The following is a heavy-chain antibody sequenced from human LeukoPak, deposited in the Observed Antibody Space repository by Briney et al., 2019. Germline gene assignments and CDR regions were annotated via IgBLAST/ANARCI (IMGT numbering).Heavy chain of an antibody. CDR3: ARDGFGSGWVARDYGY. CDR1: GFTFSSYS. J-gene: IGHJ4*02. Sequence: PGGSLRLSCAASGFTFSSYSMNWVRQAPGKGLEWVSSISSSSSYIYYADSVKGRFTISRDNAKNSLYLQMNSLRAEDTAVYYCARDGFGSGWVARDYGYWGQGTLVTVSS. CDR2: ISSSSSYI. V-gene: IGHV3-21*01. D-gene: IGHD4-17*01.